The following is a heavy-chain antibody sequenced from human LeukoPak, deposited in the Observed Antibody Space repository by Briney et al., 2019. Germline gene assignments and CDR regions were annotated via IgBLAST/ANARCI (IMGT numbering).Heavy chain of an antibody. Sequence: GGSLRLSCPASGFTFSSYAMHWVRQAPGKGLEWVAFIRYDGGNKYYSDSVKGRFTISRDNSKNTLYLQMNSLRAEDTAVYYCAKDYSKTSYYGSGTYYRPNWFDPWGQGTLVTVSS. D-gene: IGHD3-10*01. CDR1: GFTFSSYA. CDR3: AKDYSKTSYYGSGTYYRPNWFDP. V-gene: IGHV3-30*02. J-gene: IGHJ5*02. CDR2: IRYDGGNK.